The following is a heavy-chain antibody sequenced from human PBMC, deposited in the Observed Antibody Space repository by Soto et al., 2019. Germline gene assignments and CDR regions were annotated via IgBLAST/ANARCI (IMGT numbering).Heavy chain of an antibody. V-gene: IGHV3-11*06. Sequence: QVQLVESGGGLVKPGGSLRLSCAASGFTFSDYYMSWIRQAPGKVLEWVSYISSSSSYTNYADSVKGRFTISRDNAKNSLYLQMNSLRAEDTAVYYCARDLCSSTSCYGVFDYWGQGTLVTVSS. CDR3: ARDLCSSTSCYGVFDY. CDR1: GFTFSDYY. D-gene: IGHD2-2*01. J-gene: IGHJ4*02. CDR2: ISSSSSYT.